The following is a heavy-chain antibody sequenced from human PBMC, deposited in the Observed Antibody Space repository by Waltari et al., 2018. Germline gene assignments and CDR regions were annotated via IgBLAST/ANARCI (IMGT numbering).Heavy chain of an antibody. CDR2: IYTSGST. CDR1: GGSISSGSYY. D-gene: IGHD5-12*01. J-gene: IGHJ2*01. CDR3: ARERGERDGYNYYWYFDL. Sequence: QVQLQESGPGLVKPSQTLSLTCTVSGGSISSGSYYWSWIRQPAGKGLEWLGRIYTSGSTNYNPSLKSRVNISVDTSKNQCSLKLSSVTAADTAVYYCARERGERDGYNYYWYFDLWGRGTLVTVSS. V-gene: IGHV4-61*02.